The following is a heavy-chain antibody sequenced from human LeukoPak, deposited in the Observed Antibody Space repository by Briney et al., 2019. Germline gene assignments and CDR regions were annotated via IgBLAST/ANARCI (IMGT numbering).Heavy chain of an antibody. J-gene: IGHJ4*02. V-gene: IGHV4-31*03. CDR3: AREALWFGELDYYFDY. CDR2: IYYSGST. CDR1: GGSISSGGYY. Sequence: SETLSLTCTVSGGSISSGGYYWGWIRQHPGKGLEWIGYIYYSGSTYYNPSLKSRVTISVDTSKNQFSLKLSSVTAADTAVYYCAREALWFGELDYYFDYWGQGTLVTVSS. D-gene: IGHD3-10*01.